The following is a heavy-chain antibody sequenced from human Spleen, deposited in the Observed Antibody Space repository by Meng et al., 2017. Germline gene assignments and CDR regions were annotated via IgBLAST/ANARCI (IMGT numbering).Heavy chain of an antibody. J-gene: IGHJ4*02. D-gene: IGHD2-15*01. CDR1: GFTFSNYA. CDR3: ARVPSLQVVVVAAAIDY. CDR2: IAYDGSYE. V-gene: IGHV3-30*04. Sequence: GESLKISCAVSGFTFSNYAMHWVRQAPGKGLEWVAVIAYDGSYEYYADSVKGRFTISRDSSKNTLYLQMNSLRAEDTAVYYCARVPSLQVVVVAAAIDYWGQGTLVTVSS.